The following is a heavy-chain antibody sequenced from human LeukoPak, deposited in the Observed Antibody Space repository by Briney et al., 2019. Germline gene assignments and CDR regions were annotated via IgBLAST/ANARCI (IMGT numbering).Heavy chain of an antibody. J-gene: IGHJ4*02. CDR1: GYTFTGYY. CDR2: INPNSGGT. D-gene: IGHD3-10*01. V-gene: IGHV1-2*02. CDR3: ARDGYNGSGSYYNLPYYFDY. Sequence: ASVKVSCKASGYTFTGYYMHWVRQAPGQGLEWMGWINPNSGGTNYAQKFQGRVTMTRDTSISTAYMELSRLRSDDTAVYYCARDGYNGSGSYYNLPYYFDYWGQGTLVTVSS.